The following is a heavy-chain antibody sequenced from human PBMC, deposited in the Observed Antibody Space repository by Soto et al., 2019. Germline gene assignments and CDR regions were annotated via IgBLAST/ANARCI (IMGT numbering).Heavy chain of an antibody. V-gene: IGHV1-18*01. CDR1: GYTFITYG. CDR2: ITPYNGKT. D-gene: IGHD2-2*01. J-gene: IGHJ4*02. CDR3: ARDTSHYFDH. Sequence: ASVKVSCKASGYTFITYGVTWVRQAPGQGLEWMGWITPYNGKTHYAQKFQDRVTMTTDTAATTAYMELRSLTSDDSAMYFCARDTSHYFDHWGQGILGTVSS.